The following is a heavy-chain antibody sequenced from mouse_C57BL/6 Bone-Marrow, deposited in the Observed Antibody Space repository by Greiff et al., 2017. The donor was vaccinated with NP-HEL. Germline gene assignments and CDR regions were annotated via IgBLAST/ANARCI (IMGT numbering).Heavy chain of an antibody. J-gene: IGHJ3*01. CDR3: ARPYYYGSSYRFAY. CDR1: GFTFSSYG. Sequence: EVMLVESGGDLVKPGGSLKLSCAASGFTFSSYGMSWVRQTPDKRLEWVATISSGGSYTYYPDSVKGRFTISRDNAKNTLYLQMSSLKSEDTAMYYCARPYYYGSSYRFAYWGQGTLVTVSA. D-gene: IGHD1-1*01. V-gene: IGHV5-6*01. CDR2: ISSGGSYT.